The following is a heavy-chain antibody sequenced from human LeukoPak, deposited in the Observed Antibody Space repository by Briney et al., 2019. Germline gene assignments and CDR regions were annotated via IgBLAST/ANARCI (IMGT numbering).Heavy chain of an antibody. CDR1: GYTFTSYA. J-gene: IGHJ4*02. CDR2: ISVYSGNT. V-gene: IGHV1-18*01. Sequence: ASVKVSCKASGYTFTSYAITWVRQAPGQGLEWMGWISVYSGNTHYAQKLQGRVTMTTDTCTTTAYMELRSLRSDDTAVYYCARDYYDTSGYFYGSNYWGQGTLVTVSS. CDR3: ARDYYDTSGYFYGSNY. D-gene: IGHD3-22*01.